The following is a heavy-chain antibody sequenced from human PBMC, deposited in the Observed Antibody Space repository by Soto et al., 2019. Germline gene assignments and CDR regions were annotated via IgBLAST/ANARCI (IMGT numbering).Heavy chain of an antibody. Sequence: EVQLLESGGGLVQHGGSLRLSCAASGFTFSSYAMNWVRQAPGKGLEWVSVISGSGSSTYYADSVKGRFTISRDNSKNTLYLQMNSLRAEDTAVYYCASRSSGWYFDYWGQGTLVTVSS. J-gene: IGHJ4*02. V-gene: IGHV3-23*01. CDR1: GFTFSSYA. CDR2: ISGSGSST. CDR3: ASRSSGWYFDY. D-gene: IGHD6-19*01.